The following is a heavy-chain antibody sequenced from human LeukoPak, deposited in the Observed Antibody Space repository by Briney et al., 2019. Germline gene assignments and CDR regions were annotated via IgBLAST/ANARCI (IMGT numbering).Heavy chain of an antibody. CDR3: ARLGSTVARPPGY. D-gene: IGHD6-6*01. Sequence: SETLSLTCSVSGGSISSSNYYWGRIRQPPGKGLEWIGSIYYSGSTYYDPSLKSRVTISVDTSKNQFSLRLSSMTAADTAVYYCARLGSTVARPPGYWGQGILVTVSS. J-gene: IGHJ4*02. CDR1: GGSISSSNYY. V-gene: IGHV4-39*01. CDR2: IYYSGST.